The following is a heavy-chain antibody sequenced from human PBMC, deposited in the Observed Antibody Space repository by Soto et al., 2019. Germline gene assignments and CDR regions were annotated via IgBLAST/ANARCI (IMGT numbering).Heavy chain of an antibody. D-gene: IGHD6-19*01. CDR1: GSTFSSDD. J-gene: IGHJ1*01. V-gene: IGHV3-23*01. Sequence: EVHLLEYGGGLVQPGGSLRLSCVVSGSTFSSDDMSWVRQAPGRGLEWVSGISESGGSTYYADSVKGRFTISRDNAKNTLYLEMKRLRVEDTALYYCAKDGGWSLAVAGLCEYWGPGSQVTVSS. CDR3: AKDGGWSLAVAGLCEY. CDR2: ISESGGST.